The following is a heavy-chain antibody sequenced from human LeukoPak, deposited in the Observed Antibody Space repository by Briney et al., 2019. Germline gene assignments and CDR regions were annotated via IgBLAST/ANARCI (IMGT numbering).Heavy chain of an antibody. D-gene: IGHD3-10*01. CDR2: INSDGSST. CDR1: GFTFSSYW. V-gene: IGHV3-74*01. J-gene: IGHJ4*02. Sequence: AGGSLRLSCAASGFTFSSYWMHWVRQAPGKGLVWVSRINSDGSSTSYADSVKGRFTISRDNSKNTLYLQMNSLRAEDTAAYYCAKGLYGSGSYDYWGQGTLVTVSS. CDR3: AKGLYGSGSYDY.